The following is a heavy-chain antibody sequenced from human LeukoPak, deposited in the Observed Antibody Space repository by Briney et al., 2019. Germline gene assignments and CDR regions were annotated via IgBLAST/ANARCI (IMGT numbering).Heavy chain of an antibody. CDR2: INHSGST. CDR1: GGSFSGYY. Sequence: PSETLSLTCAVYGGSFSGYYWSWIRQPPGKGLEWIGEINHSGSTNYNPSLKSRVTISVDTSKNQFSLKLSSVTAADTAVYYCARAYCGGDCFADYWGQGTLVTVSS. V-gene: IGHV4-34*01. J-gene: IGHJ4*02. D-gene: IGHD2-21*01. CDR3: ARAYCGGDCFADY.